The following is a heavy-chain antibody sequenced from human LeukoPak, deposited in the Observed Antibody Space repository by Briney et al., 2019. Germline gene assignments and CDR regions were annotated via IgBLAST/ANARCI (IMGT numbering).Heavy chain of an antibody. CDR3: ARVIAYSSSWADY. Sequence: PGGSLRLSCAASRFSFSDHYMDWVRQAPGKGLEWVGRIKNKANSYTTEYAASAKGRFTISRDDSKNSLYLQMNSLKTEDTAVYYCARVIAYSSSWADYWGQGTLVTVPS. CDR2: IKNKANSYTT. CDR1: RFSFSDHY. V-gene: IGHV3-72*01. D-gene: IGHD6-13*01. J-gene: IGHJ4*02.